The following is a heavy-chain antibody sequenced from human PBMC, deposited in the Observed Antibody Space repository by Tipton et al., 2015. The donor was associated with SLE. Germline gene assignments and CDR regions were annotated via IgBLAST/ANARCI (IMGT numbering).Heavy chain of an antibody. D-gene: IGHD1-26*01. Sequence: TLSLTCAVFGGSISRSNWCSWVRQPPGKGLEWIGEIYHSGSTNYNPSLKSRVTISVDKSKNQFSLKLSSVTAADTAIYYCASNSGTYYYYYYMDVWGKGTTVTVSS. CDR3: ASNSGTYYYYYYMDV. CDR2: IYHSGST. CDR1: GGSISRSNW. J-gene: IGHJ6*03. V-gene: IGHV4-4*02.